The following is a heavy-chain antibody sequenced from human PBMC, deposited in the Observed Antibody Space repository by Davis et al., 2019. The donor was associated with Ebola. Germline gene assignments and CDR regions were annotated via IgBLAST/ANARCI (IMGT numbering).Heavy chain of an antibody. D-gene: IGHD6-19*01. CDR2: INHSGST. Sequence: LRLSCAVYGGSFSGYYWSWIRQPPGKGLEWIGEINHSGSTNYNPSLKSRVTISIDTSKNEFSLKLTSVTAADTAVYYCARFGSGWNEGIDYWGQGTLVTVSS. CDR3: ARFGSGWNEGIDY. CDR1: GGSFSGYY. V-gene: IGHV4-34*09. J-gene: IGHJ4*02.